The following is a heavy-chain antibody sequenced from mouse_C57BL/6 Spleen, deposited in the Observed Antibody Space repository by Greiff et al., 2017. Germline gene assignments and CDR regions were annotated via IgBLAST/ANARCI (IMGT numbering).Heavy chain of an antibody. Sequence: QVQLQQPGAELVKPGASVKLSCKASGYTFTSYWMQWVKQRPGQGLEWIGEIDPSDSYTNYNQKFKGKATLTVDTSSSTAYMQLSSLTSEDSAVYYCARKPIGYDEGYAMDYWGQGTSVTVSS. V-gene: IGHV1-50*01. J-gene: IGHJ4*01. CDR1: GYTFTSYW. CDR2: IDPSDSYT. D-gene: IGHD2-2*01. CDR3: ARKPIGYDEGYAMDY.